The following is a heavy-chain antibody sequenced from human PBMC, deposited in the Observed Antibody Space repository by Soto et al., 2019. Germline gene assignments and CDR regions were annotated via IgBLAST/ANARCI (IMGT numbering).Heavy chain of an antibody. CDR3: ARDHCSGGSCYFYYGMNV. CDR1: GYTFTTYG. V-gene: IGHV1-18*01. Sequence: GASVKVSCKASGYTFTTYGISWVRQAPGQGLEWMGWISTYNGNTNYAQKLQGRVTVTRDISTSTAYMELRSLRSDDTAVYFCARDHCSGGSCYFYYGMNVWGQGTTVTVSS. CDR2: ISTYNGNT. D-gene: IGHD2-15*01. J-gene: IGHJ6*01.